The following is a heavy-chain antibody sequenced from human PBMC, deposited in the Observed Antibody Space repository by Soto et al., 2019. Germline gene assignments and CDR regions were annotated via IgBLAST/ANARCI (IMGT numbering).Heavy chain of an antibody. CDR1: GFTFSSNG. V-gene: IGHV3-30*18. D-gene: IGHD1-26*01. Sequence: QVQLVESGGGVVQPGRSLRLSCAASGFTFSSNGMHWVRQAPGKGLEWVAFISYDGTVKYYAESVKGRFTISRDNSKNTLYLQMNSQIPEDTAIYYCAKDLPWDRRLKNYFDCWGQGTLGTVSS. CDR3: AKDLPWDRRLKNYFDC. J-gene: IGHJ4*02. CDR2: ISYDGTVK.